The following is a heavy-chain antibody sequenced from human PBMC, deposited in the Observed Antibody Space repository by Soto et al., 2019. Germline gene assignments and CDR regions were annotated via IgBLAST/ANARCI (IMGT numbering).Heavy chain of an antibody. CDR3: AKTKWGVMPGAFDF. J-gene: IGHJ3*01. CDR2: IRASGITT. CDR1: EFTFSNFG. Sequence: PGGSLRLSCIVSEFTFSNFGMSWIRQAPGKGLEWVSHIRASGITTFYSDSVQGRFTISRDNAKNTLSLQMNSLRAEDTAVYYCAKTKWGVMPGAFDFWGQGTMVTVSS. V-gene: IGHV3-23*01. D-gene: IGHD3-16*01.